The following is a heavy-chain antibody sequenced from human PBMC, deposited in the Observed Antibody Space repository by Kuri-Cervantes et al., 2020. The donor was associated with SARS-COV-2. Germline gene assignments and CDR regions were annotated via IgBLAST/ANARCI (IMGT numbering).Heavy chain of an antibody. V-gene: IGHV1-18*04. CDR3: AREIQLWKPIDY. D-gene: IGHD5-18*01. J-gene: IGHJ4*02. Sequence: ASVKVSCKAFGYTFTSYAISWVRQAPGQGLEWMGWISTYNGNTNYAQKLQGRVTMTTDTSTSTAYMELRSLRSDDTAVYYCAREIQLWKPIDYWGQGTRVNGSS. CDR2: ISTYNGNT. CDR1: GYTFTSYA.